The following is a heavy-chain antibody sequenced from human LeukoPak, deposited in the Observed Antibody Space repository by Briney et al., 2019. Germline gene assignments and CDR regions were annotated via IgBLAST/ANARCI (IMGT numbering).Heavy chain of an antibody. J-gene: IGHJ6*04. D-gene: IGHD3-10*02. CDR3: AELGITMIGGV. CDR2: ISSSGSTI. V-gene: IGHV3-48*03. CDR1: GFTFSSYE. Sequence: GGSLRLSCAASGFTFSSYEMNWVRQAPGKGLEWVSYISSSGSTIYYADSVKGRFTTSRDNAKNSLYLQMNSLKAEDTAVYYCAELGITMIGGVWGKGTTVTISS.